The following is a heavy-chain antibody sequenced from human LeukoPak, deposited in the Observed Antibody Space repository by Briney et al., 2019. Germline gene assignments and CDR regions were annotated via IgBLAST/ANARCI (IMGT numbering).Heavy chain of an antibody. CDR1: GFTFSSYE. CDR3: AKGLEMTTRTPGDY. CDR2: ISGSGGST. V-gene: IGHV3-23*01. Sequence: PGGSLRLSCAASGFTFSSYEMNWVRQAPGKGLEWVSVISGSGGSTYNADSVKGRFTISRDNSKNTLYLQMNSLRAEDTAVYYCAKGLEMTTRTPGDYWGQGTLVTVSS. J-gene: IGHJ4*02. D-gene: IGHD5-24*01.